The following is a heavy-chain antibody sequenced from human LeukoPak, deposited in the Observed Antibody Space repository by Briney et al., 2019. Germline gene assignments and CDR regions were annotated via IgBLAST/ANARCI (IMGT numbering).Heavy chain of an antibody. J-gene: IGHJ4*02. CDR2: IYPGESDT. V-gene: IGHV5-51*01. Sequence: GGALQISCKGSGYSFTSYWIGWVRPMPGKGLEWMGIIYPGESDTRYSPSFQGQVTISADKSISTAYLQWSSLKASDTAMYYCARLRPPTYYYGSGSYLGGYYFDYWGQGTLVTVSS. D-gene: IGHD3-10*01. CDR1: GYSFTSYW. CDR3: ARLRPPTYYYGSGSYLGGYYFDY.